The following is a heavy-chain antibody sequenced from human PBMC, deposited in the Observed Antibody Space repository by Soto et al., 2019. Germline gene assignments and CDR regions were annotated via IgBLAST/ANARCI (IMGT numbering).Heavy chain of an antibody. Sequence: VQLVETGGGLIQPGGSLRLSCAVSGLTVSSNYMSWVRQAPGKGLEWVSVIYSDGGTYYADSVKGRFTISKDNSKNTLYLQMSRLRAEDTAMYYCASMVRGAPAGFWGQGTLVTVSS. CDR3: ASMVRGAPAGF. CDR1: GLTVSSNY. D-gene: IGHD3-10*01. CDR2: IYSDGGT. J-gene: IGHJ4*02. V-gene: IGHV3-53*02.